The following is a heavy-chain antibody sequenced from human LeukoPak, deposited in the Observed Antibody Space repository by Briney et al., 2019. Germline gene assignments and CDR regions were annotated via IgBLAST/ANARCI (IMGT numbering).Heavy chain of an antibody. CDR2: IYYSGSA. CDR3: ASLPFCRGGGCYFARSWFDY. D-gene: IGHD2-15*01. J-gene: IGHJ4*02. V-gene: IGHV4-39*01. CDR1: GDSTSRSGYY. Sequence: SETLSLTCTVSGDSTSRSGYYWGWIRQPPGKGLEWIGTIYYSGSAYYNPSLKSRVTISVDTSKDQFSLKLSSVTAADTAVYYCASLPFCRGGGCYFARSWFDYWGQGALVTVSS.